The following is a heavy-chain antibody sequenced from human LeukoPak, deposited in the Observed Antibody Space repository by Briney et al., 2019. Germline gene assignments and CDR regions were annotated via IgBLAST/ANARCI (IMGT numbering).Heavy chain of an antibody. CDR3: ARDSYMFGSDY. CDR2: ISNGGGTI. J-gene: IGHJ4*02. CDR1: GFTFTSYD. V-gene: IGHV3-48*03. Sequence: PGGSLRLSCVTSGFTFTSYDFNWVRQAPGKGLEWVSYISNGGGTIYYADSVKGRFTISRDNAKNSVFLQMNTLRAEDTAVYYCARDSYMFGSDYWGQGTLVTV. D-gene: IGHD3-10*02.